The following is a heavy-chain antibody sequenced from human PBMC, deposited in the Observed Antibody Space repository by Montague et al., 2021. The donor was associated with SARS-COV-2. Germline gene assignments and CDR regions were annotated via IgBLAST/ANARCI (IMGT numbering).Heavy chain of an antibody. CDR3: ARQGGDIVVVIAIRGPYYFDY. V-gene: IGHV4-39*01. D-gene: IGHD2-21*01. Sequence: SETLSLTCTVSGGSISSGGYYWSWIRQHPGKGLEWIGYIYYSGSTYYNPSLKSRVTISVDTSKNQFSLKLSSVTAADTAVYYCARQGGDIVVVIAIRGPYYFDYWGQGTLVTVSS. CDR2: IYYSGST. CDR1: GGSISSGGYY. J-gene: IGHJ4*02.